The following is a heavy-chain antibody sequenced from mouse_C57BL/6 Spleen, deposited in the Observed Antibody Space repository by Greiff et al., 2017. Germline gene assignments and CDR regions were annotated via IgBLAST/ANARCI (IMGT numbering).Heavy chain of an antibody. V-gene: IGHV1-26*01. CDR3: ARSCLYAMDY. Sequence: EVQLQQSGPELVMPGASVTISCKASGYTFTDYYMHWVKQSHGQSLEWIGAINPNTGGTTYNQKFKGKATLTVDKSYSTAYMELRSLTSEDSAVYYCARSCLYAMDYWGQGTSVTVSS. J-gene: IGHJ4*01. CDR1: GYTFTDYY. CDR2: INPNTGGT.